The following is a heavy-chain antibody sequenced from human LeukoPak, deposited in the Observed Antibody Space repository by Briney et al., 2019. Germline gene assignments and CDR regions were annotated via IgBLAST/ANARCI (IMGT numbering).Heavy chain of an antibody. J-gene: IGHJ4*02. Sequence: GGSLRLSCAASGFTFSGYGMHWVRQAPGKGLEWVAVISYDGNNKYYVDSVKGRFTISRDNSKNTMSLQMNSLRVEDTAVYYCAKDPRVEAADPDYWGQGTLVTVSS. V-gene: IGHV3-30*18. D-gene: IGHD6-25*01. CDR2: ISYDGNNK. CDR1: GFTFSGYG. CDR3: AKDPRVEAADPDY.